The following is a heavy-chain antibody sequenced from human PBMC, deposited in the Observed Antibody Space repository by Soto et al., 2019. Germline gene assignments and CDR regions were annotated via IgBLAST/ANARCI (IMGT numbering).Heavy chain of an antibody. J-gene: IGHJ4*02. CDR2: ISYDGSNK. V-gene: IGHV3-30-3*01. D-gene: IGHD5-18*01. CDR3: ARDGGRYSPNLYYFDY. Sequence: PGGSLRLSCAASGFTFSSYAMHWVRQAPGKGLEWVAVISYDGSNKYYADSVKGRFTISRDNSKNTLYLQMNSLRAEDTAVYYCARDGGRYSPNLYYFDYWGQGTLVTVSS. CDR1: GFTFSSYA.